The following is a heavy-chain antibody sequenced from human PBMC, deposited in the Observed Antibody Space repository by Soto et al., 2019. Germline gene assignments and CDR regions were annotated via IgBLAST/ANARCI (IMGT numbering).Heavy chain of an antibody. CDR1: GGSISSGDYY. J-gene: IGHJ4*02. V-gene: IGHV4-30-4*01. Sequence: QVQLQESGPGLVKPSQTLSLTCTVSGGSISSGDYYWSWIRQPPGKGLEWIGYIYYSGSTYYNPSLKSRVTISVDKSKNQFSLKLSSVTAADTAVYYCARDRVDTAMGQYYFDYWGQGTLVTVSS. CDR3: ARDRVDTAMGQYYFDY. D-gene: IGHD5-18*01. CDR2: IYYSGST.